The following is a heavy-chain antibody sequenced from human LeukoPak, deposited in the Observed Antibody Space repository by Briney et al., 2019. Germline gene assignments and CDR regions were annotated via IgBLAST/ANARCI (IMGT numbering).Heavy chain of an antibody. CDR2: ISSSSSYI. CDR1: GFTFSSYS. V-gene: IGHV3-21*01. J-gene: IGHJ5*02. D-gene: IGHD3-16*02. Sequence: RPGGSLRLSGAASGFTFSSYSMNWVRQAPGKGLEWVSSISSSSSYIYYADSVKGRFTISRDNAKNSLYLQMNSLRAEDTAVYYCAREGSRLGELSYNWFDPWGQGTLVTVSS. CDR3: AREGSRLGELSYNWFDP.